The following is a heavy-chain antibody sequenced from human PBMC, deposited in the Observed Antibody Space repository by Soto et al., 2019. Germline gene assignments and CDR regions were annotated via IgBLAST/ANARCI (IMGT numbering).Heavy chain of an antibody. V-gene: IGHV3-30-3*01. D-gene: IGHD3-3*01. J-gene: IGHJ5*02. Sequence: QAYLVESGGGVVQPGRSLRLSCAASGFSFSTVALHWVRQAPGEGLEWVALISHDGRNEKYAESVKGRFTISRDNSKNPVYRQMDSLRLEDRAVYYCARDGPPDDFRSEGYWFAPWGQGTQVTVSS. CDR2: ISHDGRNE. CDR3: ARDGPPDDFRSEGYWFAP. CDR1: GFSFSTVA.